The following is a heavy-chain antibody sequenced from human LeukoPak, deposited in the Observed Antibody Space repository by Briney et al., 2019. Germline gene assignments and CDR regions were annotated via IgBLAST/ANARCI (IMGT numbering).Heavy chain of an antibody. CDR3: AKDPGYQVVYCFDY. Sequence: GGSLRLSCAASGFTFSSAAMTWVRQAPGRGLEWVSTVTGSDDRTYYADSVKGRFTISRDYSRNMLHLQMNSLRVEDTAVYYCAKDPGYQVVYCFDYWGQGTLVTVSS. D-gene: IGHD2-2*01. J-gene: IGHJ4*02. CDR2: VTGSDDRT. CDR1: GFTFSSAA. V-gene: IGHV3-23*01.